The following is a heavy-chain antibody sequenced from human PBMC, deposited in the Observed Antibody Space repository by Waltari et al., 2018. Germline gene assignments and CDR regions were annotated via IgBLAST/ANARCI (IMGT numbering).Heavy chain of an antibody. V-gene: IGHV4-34*01. J-gene: IGHJ5*02. CDR1: GGSFSGYY. CDR3: ARGPGYSSRRGWFDP. CDR2: INHSGST. D-gene: IGHD6-13*01. Sequence: QVQLQQWGAGLLKPSETLSLTCAVYGGSFSGYYWRWIRQPPGKGLEWIGEINHSGSTNYNPSLKSQVTISVDTSKNQFSLKLSSVTAADTAVYYCARGPGYSSRRGWFDPWGQGTLVTVSS.